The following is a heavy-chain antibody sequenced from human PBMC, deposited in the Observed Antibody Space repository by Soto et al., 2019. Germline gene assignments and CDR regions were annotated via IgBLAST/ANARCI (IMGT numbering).Heavy chain of an antibody. CDR3: AKERDSDSVPWQESDS. CDR1: GFTFSSYD. V-gene: IGHV3-13*01. D-gene: IGHD2-15*01. Sequence: EVQLVESGGGLVQPGGSLRLSCVASGFTFSSYDMHWVRQAPGKGLEWVSAISIHGATFSSGPARGRFTVSRENAKRSLYLQMHSLRDEDTAVYYCAKERDSDSVPWQESDSWGQGTLVTVSS. CDR2: ISIHGAT. J-gene: IGHJ4*02.